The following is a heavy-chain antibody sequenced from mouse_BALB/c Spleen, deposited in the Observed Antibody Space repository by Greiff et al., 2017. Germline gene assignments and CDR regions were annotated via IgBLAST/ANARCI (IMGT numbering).Heavy chain of an antibody. V-gene: IGHV5-17*02. D-gene: IGHD2-4*01. CDR1: GFTFSSFG. J-gene: IGHJ2*01. CDR3: ARGITFDY. CDR2: ISSGSSTI. Sequence: EVKVVESGGGLVQPGGSRKLSCAASGFTFSSFGMHWVRQAPEKGLEWVAYISSGSSTIYYADTVKGRFTISRDNPKNTLFLQMTSLRSEDTAMYYCARGITFDYWGQGTTLTVSS.